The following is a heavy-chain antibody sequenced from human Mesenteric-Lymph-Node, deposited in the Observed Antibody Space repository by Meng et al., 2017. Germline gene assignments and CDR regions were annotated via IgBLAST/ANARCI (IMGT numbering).Heavy chain of an antibody. J-gene: IGHJ4*02. CDR1: GGSISSSSYY. D-gene: IGHD4-17*01. CDR3: AKGGRYGDYVAY. V-gene: IGHV3-23*01. CDR2: ISGSGGTT. Sequence: GGSLRLSCTVSGGSISSSSYYWGWIRQPPGKGLEWVSTISGSGGTTYYADSVKGRFTISRDNSKSTLYLQMNSLRAEDTAVYYCAKGGRYGDYVAYWGQGALVTVSS.